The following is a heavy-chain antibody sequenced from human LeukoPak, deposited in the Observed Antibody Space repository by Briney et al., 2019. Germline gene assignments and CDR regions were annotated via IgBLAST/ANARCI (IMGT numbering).Heavy chain of an antibody. V-gene: IGHV3-21*04. D-gene: IGHD5-24*01. CDR3: AKVGRDGYNFYAFDI. Sequence: GGSLRLSCAASGFSFSNYNMNWVRQAPGKGLEWVSSISSSSSYIYYADSVKGRFTISRDNAKNSLYLQMNSLRAEDTAVYYCAKVGRDGYNFYAFDIWGQGTMVTVSS. CDR2: ISSSSSYI. CDR1: GFSFSNYN. J-gene: IGHJ3*02.